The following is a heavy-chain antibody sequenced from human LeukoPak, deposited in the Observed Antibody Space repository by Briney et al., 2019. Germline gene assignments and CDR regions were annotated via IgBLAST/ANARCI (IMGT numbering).Heavy chain of an antibody. CDR3: AKDGAYDSSVADAFDI. CDR2: ISYGRSNK. J-gene: IGHJ3*02. Sequence: RGSLRLSCAASGFTFSSYGMHWVRQAPGKGLAWVAVISYGRSNKCCADSVKGRFTRSRDNSKNTLYLQMNSLRAEDTAVYDGAKDGAYDSSVADAFDIWGQGTMVTVSS. CDR1: GFTFSSYG. D-gene: IGHD3-22*01. V-gene: IGHV3-30*18.